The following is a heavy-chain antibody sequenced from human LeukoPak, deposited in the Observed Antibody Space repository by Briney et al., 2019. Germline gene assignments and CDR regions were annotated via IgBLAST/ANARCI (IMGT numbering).Heavy chain of an antibody. CDR3: AREGLHYGMDV. V-gene: IGHV1-69*06. D-gene: IGHD3/OR15-3a*01. Sequence: SVKISCKASGGTFSSYAISWVRQAPGQGLEWMGGIIPIFGTANYAQKFQGRVTIAADKSTSTAYMELSSLRSEDTAVYYCAREGLHYGMDVWGKGTTVTVSS. CDR1: GGTFSSYA. J-gene: IGHJ6*04. CDR2: IIPIFGTA.